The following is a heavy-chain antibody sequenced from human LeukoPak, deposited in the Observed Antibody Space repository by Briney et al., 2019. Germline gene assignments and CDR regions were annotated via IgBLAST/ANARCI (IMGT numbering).Heavy chain of an antibody. Sequence: KPSETLSLTCAVSGGSFSGYYWSWIRQPPRKGLGWIWYIFFSGSANYNPSPKSRVPISVDTSKNHFFLKLSSVTAADTAVYYCARDGCSGGSCYSTLAFDIWGQGTMVTVSS. CDR1: GGSFSGYY. CDR3: ARDGCSGGSCYSTLAFDI. D-gene: IGHD2-15*01. CDR2: IFFSGSA. V-gene: IGHV4-59*01. J-gene: IGHJ3*02.